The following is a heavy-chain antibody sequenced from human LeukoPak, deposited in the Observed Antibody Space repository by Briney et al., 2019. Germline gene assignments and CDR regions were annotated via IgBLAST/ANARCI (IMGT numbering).Heavy chain of an antibody. D-gene: IGHD2-15*01. V-gene: IGHV4-59*01. CDR3: ARGRGGGGTSNNWFDP. CDR2: IYYTGNT. CDR1: GASISGYY. Sequence: SETLSLTCTASGASISGYYWSWIRQPPGKGLDYIGYIYYTGNTNYNPSLKSRVTISVDTSKNQFSLKLSAVTAADTAVYYCARGRGGGGTSNNWFDPWGQGTHVIVSS. J-gene: IGHJ5*02.